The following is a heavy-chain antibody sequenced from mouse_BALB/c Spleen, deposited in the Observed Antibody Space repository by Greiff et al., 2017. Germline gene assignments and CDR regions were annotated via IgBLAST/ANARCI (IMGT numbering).Heavy chain of an antibody. CDR2: ISNLAYSI. V-gene: IGHV5-15*02. Sequence: DVKLVESGGGLVQPGGSRKLSCAASGFTFSDYGMAWVRQAPGKGPEWVAFISNLAYSIYYADTVTGRFTISRENAKNTLYLEMSSLRSEDTAMYYCARVTTVYYYAMDYWGQGTSVTVSS. CDR1: GFTFSDYG. J-gene: IGHJ4*01. D-gene: IGHD1-1*01. CDR3: ARVTTVYYYAMDY.